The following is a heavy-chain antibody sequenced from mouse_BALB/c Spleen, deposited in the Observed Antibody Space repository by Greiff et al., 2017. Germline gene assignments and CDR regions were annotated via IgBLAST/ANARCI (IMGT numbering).Heavy chain of an antibody. V-gene: IGHV2-2*02. D-gene: IGHD3-1*01. CDR2: IWSGGST. Sequence: QVQLKESGPGLVQPSQSLSITCTVSGFSLTSYGVHWVRQSPGKGLEWLGVIWSGGSTDYNAAFISRLSISKDNSKSQVFFKMNSLQANDTAIYYCAISDWYFDVWGAGTTVTVSS. CDR3: AISDWYFDV. J-gene: IGHJ1*01. CDR1: GFSLTSYG.